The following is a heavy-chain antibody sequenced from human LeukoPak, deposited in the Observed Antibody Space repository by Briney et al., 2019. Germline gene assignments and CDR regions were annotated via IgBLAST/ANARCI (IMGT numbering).Heavy chain of an antibody. CDR2: IYTSGST. J-gene: IGHJ5*02. V-gene: IGHV4-61*02. D-gene: IGHD2-2*02. CDR1: GGSISSGSYY. CDR3: AREEVVPAAIHRFDP. Sequence: SQTLPLTCTVSGGSISSGSYYWSWIRQPAGKGLEWIGRIYTSGSTNYNPSLKSRVTISVDTSKNQFSLKLSSVTAADTAVYYCAREEVVPAAIHRFDPWGQGTLVTVSS.